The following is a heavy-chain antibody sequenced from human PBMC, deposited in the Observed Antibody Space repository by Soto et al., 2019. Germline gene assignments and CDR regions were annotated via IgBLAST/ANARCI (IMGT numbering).Heavy chain of an antibody. V-gene: IGHV3-21*01. Sequence: EVQLVESGGGLVKPGGSLRLSCAASGFTFSSYSMNWVRQAPGKGLEWVSSISSSSSYIYYADSVKGRFTISRDNPKNSLYLQMNSLRAEDTAVYYCARGVLYSSSWPSGFAPWGQGTLVTVSS. CDR3: ARGVLYSSSWPSGFAP. D-gene: IGHD6-13*01. CDR2: ISSSSSYI. CDR1: GFTFSSYS. J-gene: IGHJ5*02.